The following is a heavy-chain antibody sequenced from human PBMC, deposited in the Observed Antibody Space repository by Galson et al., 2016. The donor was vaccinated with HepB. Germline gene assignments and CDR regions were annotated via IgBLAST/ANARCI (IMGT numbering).Heavy chain of an antibody. Sequence: SVKVSCKASGYTFVNYGINWVRQAPGQGLEWMGWINIYNGDTNYAQNLQGRVTMTTDTSTSTAYMELRSLRSYDTAVYYCARDLGDSVFGVVEWPSDIWGQGTMVTVSS. V-gene: IGHV1-18*01. CDR2: INIYNGDT. D-gene: IGHD3-3*01. CDR3: ARDLGDSVFGVVEWPSDI. CDR1: GYTFVNYG. J-gene: IGHJ3*02.